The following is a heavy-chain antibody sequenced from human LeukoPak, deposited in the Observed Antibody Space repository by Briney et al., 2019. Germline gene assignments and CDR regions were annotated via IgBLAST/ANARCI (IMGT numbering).Heavy chain of an antibody. J-gene: IGHJ4*02. D-gene: IGHD1-7*01. CDR1: GYTFTGYY. CDR2: INPNSGGT. V-gene: IGHV1-2*02. CDR3: ARAGRTGTTVSYFDY. Sequence: GASVKVSCKASGYTFTGYYMHWVRQAPGQGLEWMGWINPNSGGTNYAQKFQGRVTMTRDMSISTAYMELSRLRSDDTAVYYCARAGRTGTTVSYFDYWGQGTLVTVSS.